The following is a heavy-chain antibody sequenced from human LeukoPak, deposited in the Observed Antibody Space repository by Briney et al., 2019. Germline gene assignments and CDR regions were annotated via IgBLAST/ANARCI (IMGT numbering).Heavy chain of an antibody. J-gene: IGHJ4*02. Sequence: GGSLRLSCAASGFTFSDYWMHWVRQAPGKGLVWVSRINSDGSSTSYADSVKGRFTISRDNAKNTLYLQMNSLRAEDTAVYYCASDIQLWSYIDYWGQGTLVTVSS. D-gene: IGHD5-18*01. CDR1: GFTFSDYW. V-gene: IGHV3-74*01. CDR3: ASDIQLWSYIDY. CDR2: INSDGSST.